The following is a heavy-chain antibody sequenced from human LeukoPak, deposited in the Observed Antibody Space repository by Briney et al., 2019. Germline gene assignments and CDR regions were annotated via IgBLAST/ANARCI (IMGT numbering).Heavy chain of an antibody. V-gene: IGHV1-2*02. CDR2: INPNSGGT. D-gene: IGHD3-22*01. Sequence: EASVKVSCKASGYTFTGYYMHWVRQAPGQGLEWMGWINPNSGGTNYAQKFQGRVTMTRDTSISTAYMELSRLRSDDTAVYYCARDPQKLYYSSGYPDYWGQGTLVTVSS. J-gene: IGHJ4*02. CDR1: GYTFTGYY. CDR3: ARDPQKLYYSSGYPDY.